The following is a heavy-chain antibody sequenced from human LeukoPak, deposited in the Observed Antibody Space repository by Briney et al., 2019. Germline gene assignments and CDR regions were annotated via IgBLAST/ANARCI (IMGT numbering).Heavy chain of an antibody. D-gene: IGHD3-10*01. V-gene: IGHV1-2*02. CDR2: INPNSGGT. Sequence: GASVKVSCKASGYTFTGYYMHWVRQAPGQGLEWMGWINPNSGGTNYAQKFQGRVTMTRDTSISTAYMELSRLRSDDTAVHYCARDQGHGSGISYYYYYYMDVWGKGTTVTVSS. CDR3: ARDQGHGSGISYYYYYYMDV. J-gene: IGHJ6*03. CDR1: GYTFTGYY.